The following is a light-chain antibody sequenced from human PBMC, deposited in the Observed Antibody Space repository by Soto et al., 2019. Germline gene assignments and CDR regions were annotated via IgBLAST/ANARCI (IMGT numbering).Light chain of an antibody. CDR1: QSVSSSY. V-gene: IGKV3-20*01. J-gene: IGKJ1*01. CDR2: GAS. CDR3: QQSGSSTWT. Sequence: EIVLTQSPGTLSLSPGERATLSCRASQSVSSSYLAWYQQKHGQAPRLLIYGASSRATGIPDRFSGSVSGTDGTITISRLEKEDGAVYYCQQSGSSTWTFGQGTKVDIK.